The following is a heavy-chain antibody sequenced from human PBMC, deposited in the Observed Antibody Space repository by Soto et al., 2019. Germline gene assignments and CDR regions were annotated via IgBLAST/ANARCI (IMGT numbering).Heavy chain of an antibody. J-gene: IGHJ6*03. CDR3: ARGLKMLRVFGLKTYYYYYMDV. CDR2: MNPNSGDT. CDR1: GYTFTSYD. V-gene: IGHV1-8*01. Sequence: QVHLVQSGAEVKKPGASVKVSCKASGYTFTSYDINWVRQVAGQGLEWMGWMNPNSGDTAYAQEFQGRVTMSSNTSISIAYMELSSLRPADTAVYYCARGLKMLRVFGLKTYYYYYMDVWGKGTTVTLSS. D-gene: IGHD3-10*01.